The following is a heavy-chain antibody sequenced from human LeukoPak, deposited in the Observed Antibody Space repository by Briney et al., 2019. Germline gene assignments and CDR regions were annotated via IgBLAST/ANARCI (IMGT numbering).Heavy chain of an antibody. Sequence: GASVKVSCKASGYTFTSYGISWVRQAPGQGLEWMGWISAYNGNTNYAQKLQGRVTMTTDTSTSTAYMELSSLRSEDTAVYYCARDGTMVRGVRYADYYYYYYMDVWGKGTTVTVSS. CDR1: GYTFTSYG. CDR2: ISAYNGNT. J-gene: IGHJ6*03. CDR3: ARDGTMVRGVRYADYYYYYYMDV. V-gene: IGHV1-18*01. D-gene: IGHD3-10*01.